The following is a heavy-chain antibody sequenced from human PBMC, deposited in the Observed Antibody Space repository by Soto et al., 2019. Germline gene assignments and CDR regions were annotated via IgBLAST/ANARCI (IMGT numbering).Heavy chain of an antibody. CDR1: GFTFSSYA. CDR2: ISGSGGST. CDR3: AKDTRIAVAGHNPARRPEYFQH. D-gene: IGHD6-19*01. V-gene: IGHV3-23*01. Sequence: GGSLRLSCAASGFTFSSYAMSWVRQAPGKGLEWVSAISGSGGSTYYADSVKGRFTSSRDNSKNTLYLQMTSLRAEDTAVNYCAKDTRIAVAGHNPARRPEYFQHWGQGTLVTVSS. J-gene: IGHJ1*01.